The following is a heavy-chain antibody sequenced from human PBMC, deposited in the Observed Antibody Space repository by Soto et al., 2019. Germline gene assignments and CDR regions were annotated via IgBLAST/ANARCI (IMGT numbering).Heavy chain of an antibody. CDR3: AHSAFGSWFAS. J-gene: IGHJ5*01. V-gene: IGHV2-5*02. Sequence: QITLKESGPTLVKPTQTLTLTCTFSGVSLSTSAVGVGWIRQPPGKALEWLALLYWDDNKRYSPSLKSRLTITKDTSTNQVVLTMTNMDPVDSSTYYCAHSAFGSWFASWGQGTPVTVSS. CDR1: GVSLSTSAVG. D-gene: IGHD2-15*01. CDR2: LYWDDNK.